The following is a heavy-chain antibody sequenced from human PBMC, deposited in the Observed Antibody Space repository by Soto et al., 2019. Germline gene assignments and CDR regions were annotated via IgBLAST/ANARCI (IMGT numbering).Heavy chain of an antibody. V-gene: IGHV3-13*04. CDR1: GFTFSSYD. J-gene: IGHJ4*02. D-gene: IGHD3-22*01. CDR3: ARAIGPTLFDY. CDR2: IGTTGDT. Sequence: EVQLVESGGGLVQPGGSLRLSCSASGFTFSSYDMHWVRQGTGKGLEWVSAIGTTGDTYYVGSVKGRFTISRENAKNSLYLQMNSLRAGDTAIYVCARAIGPTLFDYWGQGTLVTVSS.